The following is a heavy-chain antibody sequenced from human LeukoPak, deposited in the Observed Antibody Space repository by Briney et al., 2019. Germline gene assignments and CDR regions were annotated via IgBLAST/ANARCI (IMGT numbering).Heavy chain of an antibody. J-gene: IGHJ5*02. Sequence: GGSLRLSCAASGFTFSSYWMHWVRQAPGKGLVWVSRINSDGISTSYADSVKSRFTISRDNAKNTLYLQMNSLRAEDTAVYYCVRDQPYYDSSGYPSWGQGTLVTVSS. D-gene: IGHD3-22*01. V-gene: IGHV3-74*01. CDR3: VRDQPYYDSSGYPS. CDR1: GFTFSSYW. CDR2: INSDGIST.